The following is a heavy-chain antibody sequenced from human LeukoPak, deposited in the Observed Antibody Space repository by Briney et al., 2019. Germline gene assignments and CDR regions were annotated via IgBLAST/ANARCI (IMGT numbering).Heavy chain of an antibody. CDR3: ARGETRITILGVAFDAFHI. CDR2: IYYSGST. CDR1: GGSISSGDYY. J-gene: IGHJ3*02. Sequence: SETLSLTCTVSGGSISSGDYYWSWIRQPPGKGLEWIGYIYYSGSTYYNPSLKSRVTISVDRSKNQFSLKLRSVTAADTAVYYCARGETRITILGVAFDAFHIWGQGTMVTVSS. D-gene: IGHD3-3*01. V-gene: IGHV4-30-4*02.